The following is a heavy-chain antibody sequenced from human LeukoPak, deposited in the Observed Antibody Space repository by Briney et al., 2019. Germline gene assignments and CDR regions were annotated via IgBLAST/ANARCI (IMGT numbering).Heavy chain of an antibody. CDR1: GFTFSTSA. D-gene: IGHD6-6*01. V-gene: IGHV3-30-3*01. CDR3: ASNPRRAYWFDP. CDR2: ISYDGSNK. Sequence: GGSLRLSCAASGFTFSTSAMHWVRQAPGKGLEWVAVISYDGSNKYCAESVKGRFTISRDNSKNTLYVQMNSLRAEDTAVYYCASNPRRAYWFDPWGQGTLVTVSS. J-gene: IGHJ5*02.